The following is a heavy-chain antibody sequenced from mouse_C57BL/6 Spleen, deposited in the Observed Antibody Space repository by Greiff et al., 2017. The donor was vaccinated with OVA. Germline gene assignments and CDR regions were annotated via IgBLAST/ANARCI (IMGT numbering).Heavy chain of an antibody. CDR2: IRLKSDNYAT. CDR3: TGTTVVDFDV. V-gene: IGHV6-3*01. J-gene: IGHJ1*03. Sequence: DVQLQESGGGLVQPGGSMKLSCVASGFTFSNYWMNWVRQSPEKGLEWVAQIRLKSDNYATHYAESVKGRFTISRDDSKSSVYLQMNNLRAEDTGIYYCTGTTVVDFDVWGTGTTVTVSS. CDR1: GFTFSNYW. D-gene: IGHD1-1*01.